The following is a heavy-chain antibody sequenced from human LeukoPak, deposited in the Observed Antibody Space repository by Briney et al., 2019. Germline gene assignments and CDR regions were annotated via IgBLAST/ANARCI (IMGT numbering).Heavy chain of an antibody. CDR2: IKQDGSEK. D-gene: IGHD3-10*01. Sequence: GGSLRLSCAASGFTVSSNYMSWVRQAPGKGLEWVANIKQDGSEKYYVDSVKGRFTISRDNAKNSLYLQMNSLRAEDTAVYYCARAAGSGSYYNAYHYYYYYYMDVWGKGTTVTVSS. V-gene: IGHV3-7*01. CDR3: ARAAGSGSYYNAYHYYYYYYMDV. CDR1: GFTVSSNY. J-gene: IGHJ6*03.